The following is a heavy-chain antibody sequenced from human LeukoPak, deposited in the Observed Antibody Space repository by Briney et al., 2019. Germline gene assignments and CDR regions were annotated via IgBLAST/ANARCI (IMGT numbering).Heavy chain of an antibody. CDR3: ARGAQYYDILTGYYLVGDYYFDY. CDR2: ISSSSSYI. CDR1: GFTFDDHT. V-gene: IGHV3-21*01. J-gene: IGHJ4*02. D-gene: IGHD3-9*01. Sequence: PGGSLRLSCAASGFTFDDHTMHWVRQAPGQGLEWVSSISSSSSYIYYADSVKGRFTISRDNAKNSLYLQMNSLRAEDTAVYYCARGAQYYDILTGYYLVGDYYFDYWGQGTLVTVSS.